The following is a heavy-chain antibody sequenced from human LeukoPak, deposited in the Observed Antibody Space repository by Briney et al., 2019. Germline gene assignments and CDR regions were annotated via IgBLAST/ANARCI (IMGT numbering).Heavy chain of an antibody. J-gene: IGHJ4*02. CDR1: GFSFSSYW. D-gene: IGHD2-2*01. CDR3: ARGWGRASCPYFFDY. Sequence: GGSLRLSCAASGFSFSSYWMSWVRQAPGKGLEWVATIRQDGSERHSVDFVEGRFTISRDNAQNSLFLQMISLRVEDTAIYYCARGWGRASCPYFFDYWGQGALVTVSS. CDR2: IRQDGSER. V-gene: IGHV3-7*03.